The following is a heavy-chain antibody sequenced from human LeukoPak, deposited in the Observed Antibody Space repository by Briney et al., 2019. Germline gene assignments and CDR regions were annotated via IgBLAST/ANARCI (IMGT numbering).Heavy chain of an antibody. CDR1: GFTFSSYW. CDR3: ARDRWLDY. D-gene: IGHD3-22*01. V-gene: IGHV3-74*01. Sequence: GGSLRLSCAASGFTFSSYWMYWVRQAPGKGLVWVSRVYNDGSSKTYADSVKGRFTVSRDNAKNTLYLQMNSLTAEDTAVYYCARDRWLDYWGQGTLVTVSS. J-gene: IGHJ4*02. CDR2: VYNDGSSK.